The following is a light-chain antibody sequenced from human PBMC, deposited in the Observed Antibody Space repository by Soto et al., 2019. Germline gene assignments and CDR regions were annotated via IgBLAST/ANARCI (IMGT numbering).Light chain of an antibody. J-gene: IGKJ4*01. V-gene: IGKV3-20*01. CDR1: QSVRNNY. CDR2: DAS. Sequence: EIVLTPSQGTLSLSPVERATLSCRASQSVRNNYLAWYQQKPGQAPRLLIYDASSRATGIPDRFSGGGSGTDFTLTISRLEPEDFAVYYCQQYGSSLGVTFGGGTKGDIK. CDR3: QQYGSSLGVT.